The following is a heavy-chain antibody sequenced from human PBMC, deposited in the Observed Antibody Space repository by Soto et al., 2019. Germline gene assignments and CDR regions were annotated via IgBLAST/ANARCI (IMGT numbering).Heavy chain of an antibody. Sequence: LRLSCTASGLPHSSFAMMWVRQAPGKGLECVSGIYGNGRGIEYADSVKGRFTISRDNSKNTVYLQMTDLRADDTAVYYCAKDAVYNDGLWLMDHWGQGTQVTVSS. CDR3: AKDAVYNDGLWLMDH. D-gene: IGHD2-21*01. CDR1: GLPHSSFA. V-gene: IGHV3-23*05. CDR2: IYGNGRGI. J-gene: IGHJ4*02.